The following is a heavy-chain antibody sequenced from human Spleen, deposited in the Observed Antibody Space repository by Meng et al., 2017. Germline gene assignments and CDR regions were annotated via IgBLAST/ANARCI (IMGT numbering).Heavy chain of an antibody. CDR1: GFTFSDYE. J-gene: IGHJ6*02. V-gene: IGHV3-48*03. Sequence: GESLKISCAASGFTFSDYEMNWVRQAPGKGLEWVSYITVTGRTILYSDSVKGRFTISRDNAKNSLYLQMNSLRAEDTAVYYCARDLSNEGSYYYYGMDVWGQGTTVTVSS. D-gene: IGHD5/OR15-5a*01. CDR3: ARDLSNEGSYYYYGMDV. CDR2: ITVTGRTI.